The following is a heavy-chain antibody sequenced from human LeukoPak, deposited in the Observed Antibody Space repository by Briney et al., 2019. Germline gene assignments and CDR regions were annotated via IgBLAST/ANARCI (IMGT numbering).Heavy chain of an antibody. V-gene: IGHV4-4*07. CDR2: IYTSGST. D-gene: IGHD3-16*02. CDR3: ARETPDDYVWGSYRSPLVGVADV. CDR1: GGSISSYY. J-gene: IGHJ6*02. Sequence: SETLSLTCTVSGGSISSYYWSWIRQPAGKGLEWIGRIYTSGSTNYNPSLKSRVTMSVDTSKNQFSLKLSSVTAADTAVYYCARETPDDYVWGSYRSPLVGVADVWGPGTTVTVSS.